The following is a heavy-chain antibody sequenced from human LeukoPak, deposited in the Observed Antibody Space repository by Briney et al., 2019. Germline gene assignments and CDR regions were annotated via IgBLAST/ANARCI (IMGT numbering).Heavy chain of an antibody. J-gene: IGHJ5*02. CDR3: ARYSYIPNWFDP. Sequence: SETLSLTCTVSGDSIGSSNYFWVWIRQPPGKALEWVASINYSGNTYYNPSLKNRVSISVDTSKNQFSLGLKSVTAADTVVYFCARYSYIPNWFDPWGQGTLVTVST. CDR1: GDSIGSSNYF. CDR2: INYSGNT. V-gene: IGHV4-39*01. D-gene: IGHD3-16*02.